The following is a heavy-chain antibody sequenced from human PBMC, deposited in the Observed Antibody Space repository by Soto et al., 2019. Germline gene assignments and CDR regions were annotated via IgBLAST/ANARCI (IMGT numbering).Heavy chain of an antibody. J-gene: IGHJ5*02. D-gene: IGHD3-3*01. V-gene: IGHV4-31*01. CDR1: GGSISSGDYY. CDR3: ARWWSGSRQGFDP. CDR2: IYYSGST. Sequence: QVQLQESGPGLVKPSQTLSLTCTVSGGSISSGDYYWSWIRQHPGKGLEWIGYIYYSGSTYYNPLLKSPVTISVDTSKNQFSLKLSSVTAADTAVYYCARWWSGSRQGFDPWGQGTLVTVSS.